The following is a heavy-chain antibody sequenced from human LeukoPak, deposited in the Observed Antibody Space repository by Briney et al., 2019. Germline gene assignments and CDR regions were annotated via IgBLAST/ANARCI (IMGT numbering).Heavy chain of an antibody. CDR1: GYTFTGYY. D-gene: IGHD2-21*02. Sequence: GASVKVSCKASGYTFTGYYMHWVRQAPGQGLEWMGWINPNSGGTNYAQKFQGRVTMTRDTSISTAYMELSRLRSDDTAVYYCARDTNARGDLLNNWFDPWGQGTLVTVSS. J-gene: IGHJ5*02. CDR3: ARDTNARGDLLNNWFDP. CDR2: INPNSGGT. V-gene: IGHV1-2*02.